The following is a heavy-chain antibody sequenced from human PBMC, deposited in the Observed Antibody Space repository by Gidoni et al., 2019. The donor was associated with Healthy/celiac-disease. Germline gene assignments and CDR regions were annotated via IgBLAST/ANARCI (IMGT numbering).Heavy chain of an antibody. V-gene: IGHV3-30*18. J-gene: IGHJ3*02. CDR2: ISYDGSNK. Sequence: QVQLVESGGGVVQPGRSLRLSCAASGFTFSSYGMHWVRQAPGKGLEWVAVISYDGSNKYYADPVKGRFTISRDNSKNTLYLQMNSLRAEDTAVYYCANWVEMATIDAFDIWGQGTMVTVSS. CDR1: GFTFSSYG. CDR3: ANWVEMATIDAFDI. D-gene: IGHD5-12*01.